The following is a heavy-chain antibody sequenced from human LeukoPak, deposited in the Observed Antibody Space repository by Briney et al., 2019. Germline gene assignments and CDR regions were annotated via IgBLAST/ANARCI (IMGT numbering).Heavy chain of an antibody. CDR2: IYYSGST. CDR1: GGSISSSSYY. V-gene: IGHV4-39*07. CDR3: ARDRRMSGVVVTAYNVGHPRVGFDL. J-gene: IGHJ2*01. D-gene: IGHD2-21*02. Sequence: SETLSLTCTVSGGSISSSSYYWGWIRQPPGKGLEWIGSIYYSGSTYYNPSLKSRVTISVDTSKNQFSLRLSSVTAADTAVYYCARDRRMSGVVVTAYNVGHPRVGFDLWGRGTLVTVSS.